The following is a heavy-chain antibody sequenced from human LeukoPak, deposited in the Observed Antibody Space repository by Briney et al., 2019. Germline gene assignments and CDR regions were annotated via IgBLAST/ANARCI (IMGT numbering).Heavy chain of an antibody. V-gene: IGHV4-4*07. CDR2: IYTSGST. CDR1: GGSISSYY. Sequence: SETLSLTCTVSGGSISSYYWSWIRQPAGKGLEWIGRIYTSGSTNYNPSLKSRVTMSVDTSKNQFSLKLSSVTAADTAVYYCASLVVPAATNWFDPWGQGTLVTVSS. J-gene: IGHJ5*02. D-gene: IGHD2-2*01. CDR3: ASLVVPAATNWFDP.